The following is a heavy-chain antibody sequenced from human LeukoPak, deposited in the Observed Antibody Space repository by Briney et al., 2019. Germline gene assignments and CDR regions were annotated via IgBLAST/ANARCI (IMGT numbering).Heavy chain of an antibody. Sequence: GGSLRLSCAASGFTSSNYWMTWVRQAPGKGLEWVANIKQDGNEKYYVDSVKGRFTISRDNAKNTLYLQMNSLRAEDTAVYYCTRGGYSTWYNFDSWGQGTLVTVSS. V-gene: IGHV3-7*04. CDR1: GFTSSNYW. CDR2: IKQDGNEK. J-gene: IGHJ4*02. D-gene: IGHD6-13*01. CDR3: TRGGYSTWYNFDS.